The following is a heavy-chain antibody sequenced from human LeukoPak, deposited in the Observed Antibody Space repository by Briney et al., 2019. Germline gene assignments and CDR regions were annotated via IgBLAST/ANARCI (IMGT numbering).Heavy chain of an antibody. CDR1: GGSFTGNY. Sequence: PSETLSLTCAVYGGSFTGNYWRWIRQPPGKGLEWIGEINHSGSTKYNPSLKSRVTMSVDASTNQFFLRLTSVTAADTAVYYCARNGLPSQLVPDWFDPWGQGTLVTVSS. CDR2: INHSGST. V-gene: IGHV4-34*01. D-gene: IGHD6-6*01. J-gene: IGHJ5*02. CDR3: ARNGLPSQLVPDWFDP.